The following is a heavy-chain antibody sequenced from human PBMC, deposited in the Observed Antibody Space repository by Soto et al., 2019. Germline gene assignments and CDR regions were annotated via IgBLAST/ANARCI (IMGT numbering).Heavy chain of an antibody. Sequence: GASVKVSCKVSGYTLTELSMHWVRQAPGKGLEWMGGFDPEDGETIYAQKFQGRVTMTEDTSTDTAYMELSSLRSEDTAVYYCATSLLAGFRGSGPTSGFDYWGQGTLVTVSS. CDR3: ATSLLAGFRGSGPTSGFDY. CDR1: GYTLTELS. CDR2: FDPEDGET. J-gene: IGHJ4*02. V-gene: IGHV1-24*01. D-gene: IGHD2-15*01.